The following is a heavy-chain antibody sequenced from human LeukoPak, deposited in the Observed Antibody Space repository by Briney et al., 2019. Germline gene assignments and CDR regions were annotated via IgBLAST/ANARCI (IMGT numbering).Heavy chain of an antibody. CDR3: ARRSGIAVAGAFDY. V-gene: IGHV3-23*01. CDR1: GLTFSDAW. CDR2: ISGNGGSP. J-gene: IGHJ4*02. D-gene: IGHD6-19*01. Sequence: GGSLRLSCTVSGLTFSDAWMSWVRQAPGKGLEWVSAISGNGGSPYYADSVKGRFTISRDNSKNTVYLEMNSLRAEDTAVYYCARRSGIAVAGAFDYWGQGTLVTVSS.